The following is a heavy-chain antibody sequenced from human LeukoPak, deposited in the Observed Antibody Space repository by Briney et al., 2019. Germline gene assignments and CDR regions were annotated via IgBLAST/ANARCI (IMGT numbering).Heavy chain of an antibody. V-gene: IGHV1-2*02. J-gene: IGHJ4*02. Sequence: ASVKVSCKASGYTFTGYYMHWVRQAPGQGLEWMGCINPNSGGTNYAKKFQGRVTMTGDTSISTAYMELSRLRSDDTAVYYCARDVFSGWIGEDPFYFDYWGQGTLVTVSS. CDR1: GYTFTGYY. D-gene: IGHD6-19*01. CDR3: ARDVFSGWIGEDPFYFDY. CDR2: INPNSGGT.